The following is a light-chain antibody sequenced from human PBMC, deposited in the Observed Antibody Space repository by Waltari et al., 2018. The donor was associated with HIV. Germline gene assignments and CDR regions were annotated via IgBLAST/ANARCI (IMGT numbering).Light chain of an antibody. V-gene: IGLV2-11*01. CDR3: CSYACIWGV. Sequence: QSALTQPRQVSVPPGQSVTISSTGASAVVGACNYVSWYQQPPGKAHKLLIYYVIKEHFGVPVRFSGPKSGHTASLNSDGLQTDDESCYYCCSYACIWGVFVTGTKVTV. CDR1: SAVVGACNY. CDR2: YVI. J-gene: IGLJ1*01.